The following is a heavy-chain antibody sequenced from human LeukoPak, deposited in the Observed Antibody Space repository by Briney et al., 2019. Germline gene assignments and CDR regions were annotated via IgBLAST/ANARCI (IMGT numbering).Heavy chain of an antibody. CDR2: IFYSGST. CDR3: ARLAAESTMVRGVIDY. D-gene: IGHD3-10*01. V-gene: IGHV4-59*08. CDR1: GFTFSSYSMN. J-gene: IGHJ4*02. Sequence: GSLRLSCAASGFTFSSYSMNWVRQAPGKGLEWIGNIFYSGSTYYGPSLKSRLTISVNTSKNQFSLKLSSVTAADTAVYYCARLAAESTMVRGVIDYWGQGTLVTVSS.